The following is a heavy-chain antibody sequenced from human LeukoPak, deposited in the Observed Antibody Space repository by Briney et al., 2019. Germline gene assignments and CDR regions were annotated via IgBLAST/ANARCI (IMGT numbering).Heavy chain of an antibody. V-gene: IGHV4-4*07. CDR2: INIRGRT. CDR1: GGSISSYY. CDR3: AGDHGESENLH. J-gene: IGHJ4*02. D-gene: IGHD3-10*01. Sequence: PSETLSLTRSVCGGSISSYYWSWIRHPAEKGREWSGRINIRGRTNSTPSLKSRVTMSVDPSKNQSSLKLRSMTGADTAIYFCAGDHGESENLHWGQGTLVTVSS.